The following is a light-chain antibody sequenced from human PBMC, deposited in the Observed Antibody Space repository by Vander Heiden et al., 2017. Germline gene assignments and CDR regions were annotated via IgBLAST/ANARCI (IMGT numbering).Light chain of an antibody. CDR3: AAWDDSLNGVV. J-gene: IGLJ2*01. CDR2: SHT. V-gene: IGLV1-44*01. Sequence: QSVLTQPPSASGTPGQRVTISCSGSSPNIGSNPVNWYQQLPGPAPKLLIYSHTPRPSGVPDRFSGSKSGTSASLAISGLQSEDEADYYCAAWDDSLNGVVFGGGTKLTVL. CDR1: SPNIGSNP.